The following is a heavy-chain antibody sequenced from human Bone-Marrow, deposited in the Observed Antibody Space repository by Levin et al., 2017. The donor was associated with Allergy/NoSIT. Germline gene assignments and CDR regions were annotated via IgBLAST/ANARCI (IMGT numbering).Heavy chain of an antibody. D-gene: IGHD3-3*01. CDR1: GFTFSSYD. J-gene: IGHJ4*02. CDR2: IGTAGDT. CDR3: ARAGGWVLRFLEWLFRDY. V-gene: IGHV3-13*01. Sequence: GESLKISCAASGFTFSSYDMHWVRQATGKGLEWVSAIGTAGDTYYPGSVKGRFTISRENAKNSLYLQMNSLRAGDTAVYYCARAGGWVLRFLEWLFRDYWGQGTLVTVSS.